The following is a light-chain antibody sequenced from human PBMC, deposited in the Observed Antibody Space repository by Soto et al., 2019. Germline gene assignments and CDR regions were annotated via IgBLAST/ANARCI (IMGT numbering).Light chain of an antibody. CDR3: QQSYVTPWT. V-gene: IGKV3D-20*02. CDR1: QSISSNY. J-gene: IGKJ1*01. Sequence: EIVLTQSPGTLSLSPGERASLSCRASQSISSNYLAWFQQIPGQAPRLLISTASSRATDIPDRFSGSGSGTDFTLTISSLQPEDFATYYCQQSYVTPWTFGQGTKVEIK. CDR2: TAS.